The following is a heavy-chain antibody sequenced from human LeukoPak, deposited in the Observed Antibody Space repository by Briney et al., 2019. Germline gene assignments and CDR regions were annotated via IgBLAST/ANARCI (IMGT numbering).Heavy chain of an antibody. CDR2: IRNDGNNK. D-gene: IGHD5-18*01. J-gene: IGHJ4*02. Sequence: GGSLRLSCEASGFTSSYFWMSWVRQAPGKGLEWVAFIRNDGNNKYYADSVKGRFTISRDNSKSTLYLQMNSLRAEDTAVYYCAKDRRGYNYVTDFDYWGQGTLVTVSS. CDR1: GFTSSYFW. CDR3: AKDRRGYNYVTDFDY. V-gene: IGHV3-30*02.